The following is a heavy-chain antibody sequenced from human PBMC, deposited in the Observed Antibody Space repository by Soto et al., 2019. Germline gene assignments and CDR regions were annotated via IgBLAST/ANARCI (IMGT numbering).Heavy chain of an antibody. D-gene: IGHD5-12*01. CDR3: AREVVDRVATIAFDH. J-gene: IGHJ4*02. CDR2: INSDGSST. CDR1: GFTFSSYW. Sequence: PGGSLRLSCAASGFTFSSYWMHWVRQAPGKGLVWVSRINSDGSSTSYADSVKGRFTISRDNAKNTLYLQMNSLRAEDTVVYYCAREVVDRVATIAFDHWGQGALVNVAS. V-gene: IGHV3-74*01.